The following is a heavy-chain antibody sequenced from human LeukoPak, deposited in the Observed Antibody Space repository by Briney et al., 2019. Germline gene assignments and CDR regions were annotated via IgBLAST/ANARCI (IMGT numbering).Heavy chain of an antibody. D-gene: IGHD3-16*02. V-gene: IGHV3-7*01. CDR3: ARVGGRYSPLGY. Sequence: GGSLRLSCAASGFTFSSYWMSWVRQAPGKGLEWVANINQDGSEKYYVASVKGRFTISRDNDKTSLFLQMTSLRAEDTAVYYCARVGGRYSPLGYWGQGTLVTVSS. CDR2: INQDGSEK. CDR1: GFTFSSYW. J-gene: IGHJ4*02.